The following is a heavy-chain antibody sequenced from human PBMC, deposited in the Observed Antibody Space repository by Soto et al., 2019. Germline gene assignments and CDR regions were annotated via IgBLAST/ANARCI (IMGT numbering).Heavy chain of an antibody. CDR2: IYYSGST. D-gene: IGHD3-9*01. Sequence: SETLSLTCTVSGGSISSGGYYWSWIRQHPGKGLEWIGYIYYSGSTYYNPSPKSRVTISVDTSKNQFSLKLSSVTAADTAVYYCARELRYFDCLLRGGPYGYFLDYWGQGSLVTVSS. CDR3: ARELRYFDCLLRGGPYGYFLDY. CDR1: GGSISSGGYY. J-gene: IGHJ4*02. V-gene: IGHV4-31*03.